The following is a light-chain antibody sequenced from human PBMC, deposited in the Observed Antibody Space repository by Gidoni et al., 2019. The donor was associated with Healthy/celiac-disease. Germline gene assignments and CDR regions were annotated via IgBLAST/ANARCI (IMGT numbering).Light chain of an antibody. V-gene: IGKV1-39*01. CDR3: QQSYSTPRT. J-gene: IGKJ1*01. CDR1: QSISSY. Sequence: DSQMTQSPSSLSASVGDRVTITCRASQSISSYLNWYQQKPGKAPKLLLYAASSLHSGVPSRFSGSGSGTDFTLTISSLQPEDFATYYCQQSYSTPRTFGQGTKVEIK. CDR2: AAS.